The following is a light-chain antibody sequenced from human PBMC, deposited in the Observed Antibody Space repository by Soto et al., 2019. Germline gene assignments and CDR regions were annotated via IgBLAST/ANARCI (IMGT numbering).Light chain of an antibody. Sequence: QSVLTQLPSVSAAPGQKVTISCSGSSSNIGGNSVSWYQQLPGTAPTLLIYDDNKRPSGIPDRFSGSKSGTSATLGITAFQTGDEADYYCGSWDSSISAYGFRTGTKATVL. V-gene: IGLV1-51*01. CDR2: DDN. J-gene: IGLJ1*01. CDR1: SSNIGGNS. CDR3: GSWDSSISAYG.